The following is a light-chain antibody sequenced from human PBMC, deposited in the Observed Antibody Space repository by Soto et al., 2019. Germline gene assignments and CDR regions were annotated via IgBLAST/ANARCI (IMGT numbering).Light chain of an antibody. CDR3: QQYNDWPFT. V-gene: IGKV3-15*01. CDR1: QSVRSN. J-gene: IGKJ5*01. Sequence: EIVMTQSPATLSVSPGERATLSFRASQSVRSNLAWYQQKAGQAPRIIINGASTRAAGIPARFSGSGSGTEFTLTISSLESEDFAIYYCQQYNDWPFTFGQGTRL. CDR2: GAS.